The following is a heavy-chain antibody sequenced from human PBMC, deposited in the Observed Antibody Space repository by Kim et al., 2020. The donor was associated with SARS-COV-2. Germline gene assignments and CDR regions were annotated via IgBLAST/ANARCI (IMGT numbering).Heavy chain of an antibody. V-gene: IGHV3-30*07. CDR3: ARASYYDSSGYCYFDP. Sequence: GKGRFTISRDNSKDTLYLQMSSLKAEDMAVYYCARASYYDSSGYCYFDPWGQGTLVIVSS. D-gene: IGHD3-22*01. J-gene: IGHJ5*02.